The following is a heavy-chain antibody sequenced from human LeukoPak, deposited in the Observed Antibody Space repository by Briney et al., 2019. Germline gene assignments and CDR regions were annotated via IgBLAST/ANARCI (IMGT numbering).Heavy chain of an antibody. Sequence: PGGSLRLSCAASGFTFSSYGMHWVRQAPGKGLEWVAFIRYDGNNKYYADSVKGRFTISRDNSKNTLYLQMNSLRAEDTAVYYCASNDGKGFNYYMDVWGKGTTVTISS. D-gene: IGHD4-23*01. CDR1: GFTFSSYG. V-gene: IGHV3-30*02. CDR3: ASNDGKGFNYYMDV. CDR2: IRYDGNNK. J-gene: IGHJ6*03.